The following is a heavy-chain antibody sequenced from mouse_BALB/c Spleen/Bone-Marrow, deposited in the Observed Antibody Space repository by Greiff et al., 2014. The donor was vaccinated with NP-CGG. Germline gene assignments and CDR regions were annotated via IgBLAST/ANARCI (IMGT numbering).Heavy chain of an antibody. CDR2: ISSCCSYT. D-gene: IGHD1-2*01. J-gene: IGHJ1*01. V-gene: IGHV5-6*02. Sequence: DVKLQESGGDLVRPGGSLKLSCAASGFTFSSYAMSWVRQTQDKSLEWVAAISSCCSYTYYPDSVKGRFTISIDNAKNTLYLQMSSLKAEYATMYYCARNYCGSWYFDVWGAGTTVTVSS. CDR3: ARNYCGSWYFDV. CDR1: GFTFSSYA.